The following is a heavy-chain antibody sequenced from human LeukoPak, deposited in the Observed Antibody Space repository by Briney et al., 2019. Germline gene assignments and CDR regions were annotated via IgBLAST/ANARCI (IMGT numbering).Heavy chain of an antibody. J-gene: IGHJ6*03. CDR2: IYYSGNT. D-gene: IGHD2-2*02. V-gene: IGHV4-59*01. Sequence: SETLSLTCTVSGGSISSYYWSWIRQPPGKGLEWIGYIYYSGNTNYNPSLKSRVTISVDRSKNQFSPKLSSVTAADTAVYYCARAALGYCTTTSCYTHFYYMDVWGKGTTVTVSS. CDR3: ARAALGYCTTTSCYTHFYYMDV. CDR1: GGSISSYY.